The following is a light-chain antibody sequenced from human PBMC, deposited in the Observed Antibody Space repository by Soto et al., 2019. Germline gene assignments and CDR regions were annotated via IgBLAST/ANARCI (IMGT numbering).Light chain of an antibody. V-gene: IGKV3-20*01. CDR2: GAS. CDR1: QSVNSDY. Sequence: EIVLTQSPGTLSLSPVERATLSFRASQSVNSDYLAWFQQKPGQAPRLLIYGASTRTTGIPDRFSGSGSGTDLTLTIGRLEPGDFAVYYCLHYGGSPLTFGQGTRLEIK. J-gene: IGKJ5*01. CDR3: LHYGGSPLT.